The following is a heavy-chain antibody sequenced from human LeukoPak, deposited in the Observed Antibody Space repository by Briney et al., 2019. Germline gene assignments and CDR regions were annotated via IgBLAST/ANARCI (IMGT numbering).Heavy chain of an antibody. D-gene: IGHD3-16*01. J-gene: IGHJ6*03. CDR2: IFYSGST. V-gene: IGHV4-59*01. CDR3: ARFGRGGYYYMDV. CDR1: GASIRSYY. Sequence: SETLSLTCTVSGASIRSYYWSWIRQPPGKGLEWIGDIFYSGSTNYNPSLKSRVTISVDTSKNQFSLQLSSVTAADTAVDYCARFGRGGYYYMDVWGKGTTVTVSS.